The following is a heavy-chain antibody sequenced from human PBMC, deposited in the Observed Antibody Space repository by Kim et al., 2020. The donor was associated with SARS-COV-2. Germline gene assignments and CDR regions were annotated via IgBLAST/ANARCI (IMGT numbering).Heavy chain of an antibody. Sequence: SETLSLTCTVSGGSISNYYWNWIRQPPGKGLEWIGHIFYSGSTSYSPSLRSRVTISVDTSKNHFSLRMTSVTAADTAVYYCARGRGGNDYGDYWGLGAPV. CDR1: GGSISNYY. J-gene: IGHJ4*02. CDR3: ARGRGGNDYGDY. CDR2: IFYSGST. D-gene: IGHD2-15*01. V-gene: IGHV4-59*13.